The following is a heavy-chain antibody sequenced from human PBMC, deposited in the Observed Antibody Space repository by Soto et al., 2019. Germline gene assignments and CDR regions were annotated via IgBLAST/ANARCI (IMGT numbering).Heavy chain of an antibody. Sequence: LGESLKISCKGSGYSFTSYWISWVRQMPGKGLEWMGRIDPSDSYNNYSPSFEGHVTISADKSISTAYLQWSSLKASDTAMYYCARHGDSSSPNWFDPWGKGTLVTVSS. CDR1: GYSFTSYW. D-gene: IGHD6-6*01. J-gene: IGHJ5*02. V-gene: IGHV5-10-1*01. CDR3: ARHGDSSSPNWFDP. CDR2: IDPSDSYN.